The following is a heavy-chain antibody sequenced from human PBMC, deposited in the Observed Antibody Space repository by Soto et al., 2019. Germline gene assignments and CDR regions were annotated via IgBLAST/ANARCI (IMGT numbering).Heavy chain of an antibody. V-gene: IGHV3-72*01. J-gene: IGHJ4*02. Sequence: GSLRLSCAASGFTFSDHYMDWVRQAPGKGLEWVGRTRDKTNSYTTEYAASVKGRFTISRDDSKSSLYLQMNSLKTEDTAVYYCARSTVGTYNFDYWGQGTLVTVSS. CDR3: ARSTVGTYNFDY. CDR2: TRDKTNSYTT. D-gene: IGHD3-16*01. CDR1: GFTFSDHY.